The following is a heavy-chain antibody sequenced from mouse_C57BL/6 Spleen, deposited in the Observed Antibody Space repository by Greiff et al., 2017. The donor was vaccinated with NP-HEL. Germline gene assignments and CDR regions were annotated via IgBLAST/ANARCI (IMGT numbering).Heavy chain of an antibody. J-gene: IGHJ4*01. CDR3: AGYYYGSSGYAMDY. CDR2: IDPSDSET. CDR1: GYTFTSYW. V-gene: IGHV1-52*01. D-gene: IGHD1-1*01. Sequence: QVQLQQPGAELVRPGSSVKLSCKASGYTFTSYWMHWVKQRPIQGLEWIGNIDPSDSETNYNQKFKDKATLTVDKSSSTAYMQLSSLTSEDSAVYYCAGYYYGSSGYAMDYWGQGTSVTVSS.